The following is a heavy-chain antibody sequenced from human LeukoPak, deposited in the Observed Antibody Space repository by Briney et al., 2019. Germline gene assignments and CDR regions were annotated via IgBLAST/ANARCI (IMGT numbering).Heavy chain of an antibody. Sequence: GGSLRLSCVASGLTLSTYWMCWVRQAPGKGLEWVANIKQDGSEKYYVDSVKGRFTISRDHAKNSVYLQMNSLGAEDTAVYYCARTRPGTGALDVWGQGTMVTVSS. J-gene: IGHJ3*01. CDR1: GLTLSTYW. CDR3: ARTRPGTGALDV. V-gene: IGHV3-7*01. D-gene: IGHD1/OR15-1a*01. CDR2: IKQDGSEK.